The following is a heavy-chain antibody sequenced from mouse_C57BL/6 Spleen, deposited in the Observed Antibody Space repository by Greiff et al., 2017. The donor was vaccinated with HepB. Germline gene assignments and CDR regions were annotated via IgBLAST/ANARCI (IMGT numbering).Heavy chain of an antibody. V-gene: IGHV1-69*01. CDR3: ARKGLRPYYFDY. CDR2: IDPSDSYT. Sequence: QVQLQQPGAELVMPGASVKLSCKASGYTFTSYWMHWVKQRPGQGLEWIGEIDPSDSYTNYNQKFKGKSTLTVDKSSSTAYMQLSSLTSEDSAVYYCARKGLRPYYFDYWGQGTTLTVYS. J-gene: IGHJ2*01. CDR1: GYTFTSYW. D-gene: IGHD2-4*01.